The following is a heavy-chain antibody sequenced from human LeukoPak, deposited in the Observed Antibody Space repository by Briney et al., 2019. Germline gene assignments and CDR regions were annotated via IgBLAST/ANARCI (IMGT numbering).Heavy chain of an antibody. CDR3: AKVGYYYGSGSYYKSPLDY. CDR1: GFTVSSNY. CDR2: ISGPSDST. V-gene: IGHV3-23*01. Sequence: PGGSLRLSCAASGFTVSSNYMSWVRQAPGKGLEWVSVISGPSDSTYYADSVKGRFTISRDNSKNTVYLQMNRLRAEDTAVYYCAKVGYYYGSGSYYKSPLDYWGQGTVVTVSS. J-gene: IGHJ4*02. D-gene: IGHD3-10*01.